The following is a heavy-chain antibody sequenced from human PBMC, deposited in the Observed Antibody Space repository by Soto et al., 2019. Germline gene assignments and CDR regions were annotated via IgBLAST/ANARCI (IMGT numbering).Heavy chain of an antibody. V-gene: IGHV1-69*06. CDR2: TIPVFNTA. Sequence: QVQLEQSGAEVKKPGSSVKVSCKASGGTLSDHGVAWLRQAPGQGLEWMGGTIPVFNTAKYTQKFQGSVTVTADKFTNIAYLELSSLGSEDTAFYFCARGVYGSGNYYTGPSAFDIWGQGTMVIVSS. CDR3: ARGVYGSGNYYTGPSAFDI. CDR1: GGTLSDHG. J-gene: IGHJ3*02. D-gene: IGHD3-10*01.